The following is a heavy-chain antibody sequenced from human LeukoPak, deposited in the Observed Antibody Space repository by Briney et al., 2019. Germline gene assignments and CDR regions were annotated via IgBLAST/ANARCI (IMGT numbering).Heavy chain of an antibody. J-gene: IGHJ4*02. CDR2: IYHSGST. Sequence: PSETLSLTCTVSGYSISSGYYWGWIRQPPGKGLEWIGSIYHSGSTYYNPSLKSRVTISVDTSKNQFSLKLSSVTAADTAVYYCAREARNYYGSGSFLGYWGQGTLVTVSS. CDR1: GYSISSGYY. V-gene: IGHV4-38-2*02. CDR3: AREARNYYGSGSFLGY. D-gene: IGHD3-10*01.